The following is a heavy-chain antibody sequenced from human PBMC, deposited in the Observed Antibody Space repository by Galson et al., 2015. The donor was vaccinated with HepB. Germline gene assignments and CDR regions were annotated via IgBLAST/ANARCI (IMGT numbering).Heavy chain of an antibody. Sequence: SVKVSCKASGYTFTSYAMHWVRQAPGQRLEWVGWINAGNGNTKYSQKFQGRVTITRDTSASTAYMELSSLRSEDTAVYYCAREAIWYDSSGYRFYYYGMDVWGQGTTVTVSS. CDR1: GYTFTSYA. V-gene: IGHV1-3*01. J-gene: IGHJ6*02. CDR3: AREAIWYDSSGYRFYYYGMDV. D-gene: IGHD3-22*01. CDR2: INAGNGNT.